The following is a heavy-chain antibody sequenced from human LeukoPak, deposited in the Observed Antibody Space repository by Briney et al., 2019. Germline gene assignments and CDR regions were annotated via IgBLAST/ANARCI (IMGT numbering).Heavy chain of an antibody. CDR1: GFTFSSYS. Sequence: GGSLRLSCAASGFTFSSYSMNWVRQAPGKGLEWVSSISSSSSYIYYADSVKGRFTISRDNAKNSLYLQMNSLRAEDTAVYYCARDLPYDFWSGYYSIYNWFDPWGQGTLVTVSS. D-gene: IGHD3-3*01. V-gene: IGHV3-21*01. CDR2: ISSSSSYI. CDR3: ARDLPYDFWSGYYSIYNWFDP. J-gene: IGHJ5*02.